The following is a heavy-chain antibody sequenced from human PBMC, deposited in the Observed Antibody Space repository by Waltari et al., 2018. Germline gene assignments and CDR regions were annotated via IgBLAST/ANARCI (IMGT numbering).Heavy chain of an antibody. V-gene: IGHV3-72*01. CDR2: IRNKVRGYTT. Sequence: EVQLVESGGGLVQPGGSLRLSWAASGLSSRDPHMDWLRQAPGKGLELVARIRNKVRGYTTECAASGKGRFSISRDDSKNSVDLQMNSLKTEDTAVYYCARGDYGNYDWGLDIWGQGTMVTVSS. CDR3: ARGDYGNYDWGLDI. CDR1: GLSSRDPH. D-gene: IGHD4-17*01. J-gene: IGHJ3*02.